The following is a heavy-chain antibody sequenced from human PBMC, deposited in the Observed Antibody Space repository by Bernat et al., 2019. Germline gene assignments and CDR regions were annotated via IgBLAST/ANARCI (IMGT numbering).Heavy chain of an antibody. CDR1: GFTFLSYA. D-gene: IGHD3-22*01. J-gene: IGHJ4*02. CDR3: VKGDYYYQDSSAYLDH. Sequence: EVQLLESGGGLVQPGGSLRLSCAASGFTFLSYAMSWVRQAPGKGLEWVSAMSGSGIDTYYTDSVKGRFTISRDNSKDTLYLQMNSLRAEDTAVYFFVKGDYYYQDSSAYLDHWGQGALATVSS. V-gene: IGHV3-23*01. CDR2: MSGSGIDT.